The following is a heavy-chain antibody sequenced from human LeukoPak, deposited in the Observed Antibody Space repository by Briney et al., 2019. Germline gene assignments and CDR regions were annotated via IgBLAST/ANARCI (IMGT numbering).Heavy chain of an antibody. CDR1: GGSISSYY. CDR2: IYYSGST. J-gene: IGHJ6*03. CDR3: ARSPSPPAYYYHMDV. Sequence: SETLSLTCTVSGGSISSYYWSGIGQPPGKGLEWIGYIYYSGSTNYNPSLKSRVTISVDTSKNQFSLKLSSVTAADTAVYYCARSPSPPAYYYHMDVWGKGTTVTISS. V-gene: IGHV4-59*08.